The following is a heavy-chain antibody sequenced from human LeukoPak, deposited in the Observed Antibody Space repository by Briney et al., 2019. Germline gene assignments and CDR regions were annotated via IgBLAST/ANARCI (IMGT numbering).Heavy chain of an antibody. D-gene: IGHD5-12*01. CDR2: ISSSSSYI. J-gene: IGHJ4*02. CDR3: ARESPTVGYSGYDYVRGAVDY. CDR1: GFTFSIYS. V-gene: IGHV3-21*01. Sequence: GGSLRLSCAASGFTFSIYSMNWVRQAPGKGLESVSSISSSSSYIYYADSVKGRFTISRDNAKNSLYLQMNSLRAEDTAVYYCARESPTVGYSGYDYVRGAVDYWGQGTLVTVSS.